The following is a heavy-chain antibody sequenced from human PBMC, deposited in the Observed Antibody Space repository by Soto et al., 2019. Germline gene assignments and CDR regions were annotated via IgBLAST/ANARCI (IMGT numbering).Heavy chain of an antibody. D-gene: IGHD5-12*01. Sequence: SETLSLTCTVSGGSISSYYWSWIRQPPGKGLEWIGYIYYSGSTNYNPSLKSRVTISVDTSKNQFSLKLSSVTAADTAVYYCARESVATITDYWGQGTLVTVSS. V-gene: IGHV4-59*12. CDR2: IYYSGST. CDR3: ARESVATITDY. J-gene: IGHJ4*02. CDR1: GGSISSYY.